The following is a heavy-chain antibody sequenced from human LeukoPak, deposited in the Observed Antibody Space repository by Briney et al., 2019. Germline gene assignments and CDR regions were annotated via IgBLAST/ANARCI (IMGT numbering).Heavy chain of an antibody. J-gene: IGHJ4*02. Sequence: SETLSLTCLVSGYSISSGYYWGWIRQPPGKGLEWIGSIHHSGSTYYNPSLKSRVTISVDTSKNQFSLRLSSVTAADTAVYYCARDLISRGSYYFDYWGQGTLVTVSS. V-gene: IGHV4-38-2*02. CDR3: ARDLISRGSYYFDY. D-gene: IGHD3-22*01. CDR1: GYSISSGYY. CDR2: IHHSGST.